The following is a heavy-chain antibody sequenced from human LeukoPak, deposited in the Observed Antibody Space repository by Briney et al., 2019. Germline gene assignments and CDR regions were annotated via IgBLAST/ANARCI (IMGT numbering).Heavy chain of an antibody. Sequence: GGSLRLSCAAFGFTVGSSFMDWVRQAPGKGLEWVGRIKPKTDGETTEYAAPVKDRFSISRDDSKSMMYLQMNSLKTEDTAVYYCITPLPYSAQGGQGTLVTVSS. CDR2: IKPKTDGETT. V-gene: IGHV3-15*07. CDR1: GFTVGSSF. CDR3: ITPLPYSAQ. J-gene: IGHJ4*02. D-gene: IGHD2-21*01.